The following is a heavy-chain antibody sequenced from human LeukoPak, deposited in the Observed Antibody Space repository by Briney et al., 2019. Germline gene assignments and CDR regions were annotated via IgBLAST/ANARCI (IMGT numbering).Heavy chain of an antibody. D-gene: IGHD3-22*01. CDR1: GFTFSSYG. V-gene: IGHV3-30*02. J-gene: IGHJ4*02. Sequence: GGSLRLSCAASGFTFSSYGMHWVRQAPGKGLEWVAFIRYDGSNKYYADSVKGRFTISRDNSKNTLYLQMNSLRAEDTAVHYCATDSGAPRYDSSGYCFDYWGQGTLVTVSS. CDR3: ATDSGAPRYDSSGYCFDY. CDR2: IRYDGSNK.